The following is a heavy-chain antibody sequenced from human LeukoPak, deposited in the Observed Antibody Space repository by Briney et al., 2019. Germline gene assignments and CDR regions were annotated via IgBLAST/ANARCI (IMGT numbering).Heavy chain of an antibody. CDR3: ARDSGYDLRVLDYYGMDV. V-gene: IGHV1-46*01. CDR2: INPSGGST. CDR1: GYPSTSSY. Sequence: ASVKVSCKASGYPSTSSYLHWVGQALGKGLEWMGIINPSGGSTSYAQKFQGRVTMTRDTSTSAVYMELSSLRSEDTAVYYCARDSGYDLRVLDYYGMDVWGQGTTVTVSS. D-gene: IGHD5-12*01. J-gene: IGHJ6*02.